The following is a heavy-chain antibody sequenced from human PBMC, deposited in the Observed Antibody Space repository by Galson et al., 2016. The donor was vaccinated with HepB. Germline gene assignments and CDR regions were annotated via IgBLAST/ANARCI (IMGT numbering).Heavy chain of an antibody. Sequence: SETLSLTCAVSGGSIGSNNWWNWVRQPPEKGLEWIGEIYQSGSTNYNPSLKSRVTMSVDKSKNQFSLNLTSVTAADTAVYYCAKIDFGDYFAFGIWGQGTVVTVSS. J-gene: IGHJ3*02. D-gene: IGHD4-17*01. V-gene: IGHV4-4*02. CDR2: IYQSGST. CDR1: GGSIGSNNW. CDR3: AKIDFGDYFAFGI.